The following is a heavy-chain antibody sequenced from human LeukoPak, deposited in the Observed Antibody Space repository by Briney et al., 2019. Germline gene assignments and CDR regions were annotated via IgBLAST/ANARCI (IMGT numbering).Heavy chain of an antibody. V-gene: IGHV3-23*01. Sequence: SGGSLRLSCAASGFTFSNYAMSWVRQAPGRGLEWITTISGSGSTTYNADAVKGRFTISRHNSKNTLYLQMKSLRAEDTALDYYAKDQDYYASASGFDYWGQGTLVTVSS. CDR2: ISGSGSTT. CDR3: AKDQDYYASASGFDY. CDR1: GFTFSNYA. D-gene: IGHD3-10*01. J-gene: IGHJ4*02.